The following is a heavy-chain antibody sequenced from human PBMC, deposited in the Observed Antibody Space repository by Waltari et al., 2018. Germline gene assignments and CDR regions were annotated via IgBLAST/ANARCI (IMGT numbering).Heavy chain of an antibody. D-gene: IGHD5-18*01. V-gene: IGHV3-7*01. Sequence: EVQLVESGGGLVQPGGSLRLSCAASGFTFSSYWMSWVRQAPGKGLEWVANIKQDGSEKYYVDSVKGRFTISRDNAKNSLYLQMNSLRAEDTAVYYCARGRDGYSQDVFDIWGQGTMVSVSS. CDR2: IKQDGSEK. J-gene: IGHJ3*02. CDR3: ARGRDGYSQDVFDI. CDR1: GFTFSSYW.